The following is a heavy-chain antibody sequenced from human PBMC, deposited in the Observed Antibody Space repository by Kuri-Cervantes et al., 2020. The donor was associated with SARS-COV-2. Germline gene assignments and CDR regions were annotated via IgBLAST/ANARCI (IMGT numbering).Heavy chain of an antibody. V-gene: IGHV3-33*01. CDR2: IWYDGSNK. CDR1: GFTFSSYA. CDR3: AREEWLLSSDYYYYYYGMDA. J-gene: IGHJ6*02. Sequence: GESLKISCAASGFTFSSYAMHWVRQAPGKGLEWVAVIWYDGSNKYHADSVKGRFTISRDNSKNTLYLQMNSLRAEDTAVYYCAREEWLLSSDYYYYYYGMDAWGQGTTVTVSS. D-gene: IGHD3-3*01.